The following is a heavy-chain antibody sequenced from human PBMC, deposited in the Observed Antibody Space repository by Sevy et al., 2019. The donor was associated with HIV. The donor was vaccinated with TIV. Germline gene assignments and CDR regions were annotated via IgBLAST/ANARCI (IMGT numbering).Heavy chain of an antibody. J-gene: IGHJ6*02. CDR1: GGSISSYY. V-gene: IGHV4-4*07. Sequence: SETLSLTCTVSGGSISSYYWSWIRQPAGKGLEWIGRIYTSGSTNYNPSLKSRVTMSVDTSKNQFSLKLSSVTAADTAVYYCARDSWRYYDSSGYPDYYYGMDVWGQGTTVTVSS. CDR2: IYTSGST. CDR3: ARDSWRYYDSSGYPDYYYGMDV. D-gene: IGHD3-22*01.